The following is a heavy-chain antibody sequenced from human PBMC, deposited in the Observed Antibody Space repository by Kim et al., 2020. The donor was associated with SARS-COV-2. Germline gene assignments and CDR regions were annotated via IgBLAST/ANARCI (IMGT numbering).Heavy chain of an antibody. V-gene: IGHV3-48*02. CDR3: AREGVVVPAAIDY. D-gene: IGHD2-2*02. CDR1: GFTFSSYS. J-gene: IGHJ4*02. Sequence: GGSLRLSCAASGFTFSSYSMNWVRQAPGKGLEWVSYISSSSTIYYADSVKGRFTISRDNAKNSLYLQMNSLRDEDTAVYYCAREGVVVPAAIDYWGQGTLVTVSS. CDR2: ISSSSTI.